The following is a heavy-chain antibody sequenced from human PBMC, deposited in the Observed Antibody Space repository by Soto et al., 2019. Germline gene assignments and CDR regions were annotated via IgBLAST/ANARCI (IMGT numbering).Heavy chain of an antibody. CDR1: GGTFSSYA. D-gene: IGHD6-13*01. CDR3: ARVSRMAAAATGAFDI. Sequence: ASVKVSCKASGGTFSSYAISWVRQAPGQGLEWMGGIIPIFGTANYAQKFQGRVTITADESTSTAYMELSSLRSEDTAVYYCARVSRMAAAATGAFDIWGQGTMVTV. V-gene: IGHV1-69*13. CDR2: IIPIFGTA. J-gene: IGHJ3*02.